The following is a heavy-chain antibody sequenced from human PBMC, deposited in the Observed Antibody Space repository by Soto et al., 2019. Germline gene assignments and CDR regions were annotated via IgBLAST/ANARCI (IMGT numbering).Heavy chain of an antibody. CDR1: GFTFTRYS. D-gene: IGHD4-17*01. J-gene: IGHJ4*02. CDR2: ISSTNNYI. Sequence: PGGSLRLSCAASGFTFTRYSMNWVSQAPGKGLEWVASISSTNNYIYYGDSMKGRFTIARDKAKNSLYLEMNSLRDEDTAVYYCARESDYRTSNFDYWGQGTLVTVSS. CDR3: ARESDYRTSNFDY. V-gene: IGHV3-21*06.